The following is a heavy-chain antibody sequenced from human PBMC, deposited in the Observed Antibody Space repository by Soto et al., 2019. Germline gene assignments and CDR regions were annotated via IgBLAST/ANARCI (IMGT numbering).Heavy chain of an antibody. V-gene: IGHV1-46*01. CDR3: ARVYSGYDFYYYYGMDV. CDR1: GFTFTSSA. Sequence: SVKVACNASGFTFTSSAVQWVRQAPGQGLEWMGIINPRGGSTSYAQKFQGRVTMTRDTSTSTVYMELSSLRSEDTAVYYCARVYSGYDFYYYYGMDVWGQGTTVTVSS. D-gene: IGHD5-12*01. CDR2: INPRGGST. J-gene: IGHJ6*02.